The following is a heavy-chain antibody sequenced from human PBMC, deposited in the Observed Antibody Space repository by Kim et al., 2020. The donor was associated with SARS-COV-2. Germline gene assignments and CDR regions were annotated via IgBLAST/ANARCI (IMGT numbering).Heavy chain of an antibody. J-gene: IGHJ2*01. CDR3: ARDRRPSSWNDHGDWYF. CDR1: GASITSHY. CDR2: VWAGGRI. V-gene: IGHV4-59*11. Sequence: SETLSLTCSISGASITSHYWNWIRRPPGKGLEWIGCVWAGGRIKYNPSLKSRVTISGETSTNQFTLMLNSVTAADTAVYYCARDRRPSSWNDHGDWYF. D-gene: IGHD1-1*01.